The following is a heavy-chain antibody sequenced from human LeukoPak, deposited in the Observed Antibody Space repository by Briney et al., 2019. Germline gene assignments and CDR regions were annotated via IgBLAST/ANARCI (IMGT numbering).Heavy chain of an antibody. J-gene: IGHJ6*03. CDR1: GFTFDDYA. D-gene: IGHD3-9*01. V-gene: IGHV3-9*01. CDR3: ARVLERYFDWLRGYMDV. CDR2: ISWNSGSI. Sequence: QAGGSLRLSCAASGFTFDDYAMHWVRQAPGKGLEWVSGISWNSGSIGYADSVKGRFTISRDNAKNSLYLQMNSLRAEDTAVYYCARVLERYFDWLRGYMDVWGKGTTVTVSS.